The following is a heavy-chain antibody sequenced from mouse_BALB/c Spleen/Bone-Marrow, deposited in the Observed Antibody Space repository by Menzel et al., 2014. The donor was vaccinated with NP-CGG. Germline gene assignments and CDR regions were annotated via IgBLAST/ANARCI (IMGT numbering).Heavy chain of an antibody. CDR1: GYTLTNYW. Sequence: LVESGAELAKPGASVKMSCKASGYTLTNYWMHWVKQRPGQGLEWIGYINPSTGYTEYNQKFKDKATLTADKSSSTAYMQLSSLTSEDSAVYYCARIYYYGRDYWGQGTTLTVSS. V-gene: IGHV1-7*01. J-gene: IGHJ2*01. CDR3: ARIYYYGRDY. CDR2: INPSTGYT. D-gene: IGHD1-1*01.